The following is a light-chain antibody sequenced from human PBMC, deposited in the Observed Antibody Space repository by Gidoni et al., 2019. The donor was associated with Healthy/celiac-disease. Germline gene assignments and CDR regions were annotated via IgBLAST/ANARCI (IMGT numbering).Light chain of an antibody. CDR3: QQRSSGSS. CDR2: DAS. J-gene: IGKJ2*04. V-gene: IGKV3-11*01. CDR1: QSVSSY. Sequence: DIVLTQSPATLSLSPGERATLSCRASQSVSSYLAWYQQKPGQAPRLLIYDASNRATGIPARFSGSGSGTDFTLTISSLEPEDFAVYYCQQRSSGSSFGQGTKLEIK.